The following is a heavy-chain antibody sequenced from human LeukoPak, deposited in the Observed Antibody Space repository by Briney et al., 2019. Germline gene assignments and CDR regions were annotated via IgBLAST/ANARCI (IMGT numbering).Heavy chain of an antibody. V-gene: IGHV3-23*01. J-gene: IGHJ4*02. CDR1: GFTFSTYA. CDR3: ARGASSSGWSYFDY. D-gene: IGHD6-19*01. Sequence: GGSLRLSCAASGFTFSTYAMSWVRQAPGKGLEWVSGISGSGSSTFDADSVKGRFTISRDNAKNSLYLQMNSLGAEDTAVYYCARGASSSGWSYFDYWGQGTLVTVSS. CDR2: ISGSGSST.